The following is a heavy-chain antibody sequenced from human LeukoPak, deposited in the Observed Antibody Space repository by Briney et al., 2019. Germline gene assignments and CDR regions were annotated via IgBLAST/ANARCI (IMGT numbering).Heavy chain of an antibody. CDR1: GFAFSDYY. CDR3: ARRGWELGFGQGYDDAFDI. D-gene: IGHD1-26*01. J-gene: IGHJ3*02. Sequence: PGGSLRLSCAASGFAFSDYYMSWIRQAPGKGLEWVSYISSSGSTIYYADSVKGRFTISRDNAKNSLYLQMNSLRAEDTAVYYCARRGWELGFGQGYDDAFDIWGQGTMVTVSS. V-gene: IGHV3-11*04. CDR2: ISSSGSTI.